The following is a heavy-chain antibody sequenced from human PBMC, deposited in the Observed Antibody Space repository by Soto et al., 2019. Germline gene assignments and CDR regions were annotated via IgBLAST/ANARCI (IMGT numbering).Heavy chain of an antibody. J-gene: IGHJ6*02. Sequence: GASVKVSCKASGYTFTSYAMHWVRQAPGQRLEWMGWINAGNGNTKYSQKFQGRVTMTRDTSTSTVYMELSSLRSEDTAVYYCARDYTYSSSWYFNYYYYYGMDVWGQGTTVTVS. V-gene: IGHV1-3*01. CDR1: GYTFTSYA. CDR2: INAGNGNT. D-gene: IGHD6-13*01. CDR3: ARDYTYSSSWYFNYYYYYGMDV.